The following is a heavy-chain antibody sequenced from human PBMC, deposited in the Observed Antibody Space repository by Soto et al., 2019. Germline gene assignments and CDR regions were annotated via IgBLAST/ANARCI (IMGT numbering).Heavy chain of an antibody. Sequence: SVKVSCKASGGTFSSYTISWVRQAPGQGLEWMGRIIPILGIANYAQKFQGRVTITADKSTSTAYMELSSLRSEDTAVYYCARGEFCSRPSCFVIYSCFAPGGRGTLVPAS. CDR3: ARGEFCSRPSCFVIYSCFAP. D-gene: IGHD2-2*01. V-gene: IGHV1-69*02. CDR2: IIPILGIA. CDR1: GGTFSSYT. J-gene: IGHJ5*02.